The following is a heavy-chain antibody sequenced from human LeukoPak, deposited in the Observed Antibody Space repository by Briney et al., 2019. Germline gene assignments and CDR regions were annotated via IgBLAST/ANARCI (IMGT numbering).Heavy chain of an antibody. Sequence: SETLSLTCTVSGGSISSSSYYWGWIRQPPGKGLEWIGSIYYSGSTYYNPSLKSRVTISVDTSKNQFSLKLSSVTAADTAVYYCARLRYYCDYWGQGTLVTVSS. D-gene: IGHD3-16*01. V-gene: IGHV4-39*01. CDR2: IYYSGST. CDR3: ARLRYYCDY. J-gene: IGHJ4*02. CDR1: GGSISSSSYY.